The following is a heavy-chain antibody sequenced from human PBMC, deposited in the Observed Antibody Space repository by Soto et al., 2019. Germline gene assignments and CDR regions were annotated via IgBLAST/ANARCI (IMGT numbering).Heavy chain of an antibody. J-gene: IGHJ6*02. CDR2: INHSGST. CDR3: AHFWSGPASYYYYGMDV. CDR1: GGSFSGYY. Sequence: SETLSLTCAVYGGSFSGYYWSWIRQPPGKGLEWIGEINHSGSTNYNPSLKSRVTISVDTSKNQFSLKLSSVTAADTAVYYCAHFWSGPASYYYYGMDVWGQGTTVTVSS. V-gene: IGHV4-34*01. D-gene: IGHD3-3*02.